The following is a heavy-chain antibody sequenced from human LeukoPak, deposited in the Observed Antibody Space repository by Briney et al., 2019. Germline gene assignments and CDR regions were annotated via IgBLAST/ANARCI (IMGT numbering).Heavy chain of an antibody. CDR2: IYTSGST. J-gene: IGHJ4*02. CDR1: GGSISSGSCY. CDR3: AGDSSGYQANFDY. Sequence: PSQTLSLTCTVSGGSISSGSCYWSWIRQPAGKGLEWIGRIYTSGSTNYNPSLKSRVTISVDTSKNQFSLKLSSVTAADTAVYYCAGDSSGYQANFDYWGQGTLVTVSS. D-gene: IGHD3-22*01. V-gene: IGHV4-61*02.